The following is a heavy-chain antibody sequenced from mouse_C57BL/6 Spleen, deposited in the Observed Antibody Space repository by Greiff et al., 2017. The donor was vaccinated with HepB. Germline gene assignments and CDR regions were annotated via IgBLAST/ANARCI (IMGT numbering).Heavy chain of an antibody. J-gene: IGHJ3*01. CDR1: GYTFTDYN. V-gene: IGHV1-18*01. CDR3: ATPYYSNSFAY. D-gene: IGHD2-5*01. CDR2: INPNNGGT. Sequence: VQLQQSGPELVKPGASVKIPCKASGYTFTDYNMDWVKQSHGKSLEWIGDINPNNGGTIYNQKFKGKATLTVDKSSSTAYMQLSSLTSEDSAVYYCATPYYSNSFAYWGQGTLVTVSA.